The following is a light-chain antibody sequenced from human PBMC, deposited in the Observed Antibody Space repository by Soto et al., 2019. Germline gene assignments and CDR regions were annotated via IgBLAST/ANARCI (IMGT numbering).Light chain of an antibody. Sequence: DIQMTQSPSSLSASVGDRVTITCRASQSISSYLKWYQQKPGKAPKLLIYAASSLQSGVPSRFSGSGSGTDFTLTISRLPPEDFATDYGQQIYSNPRTFCQGTKVEIK. CDR2: AAS. V-gene: IGKV1-39*01. J-gene: IGKJ1*01. CDR3: QQIYSNPRT. CDR1: QSISSY.